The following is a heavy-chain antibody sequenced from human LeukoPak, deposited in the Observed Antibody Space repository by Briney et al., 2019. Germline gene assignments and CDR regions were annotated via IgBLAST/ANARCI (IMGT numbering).Heavy chain of an antibody. CDR1: GSTFHNYW. CDR2: IYPDDSDA. D-gene: IGHD2-21*01. CDR3: ARHRGYGGDYDY. Sequence: GESLQISCQGSGSTFHNYWIAWVRQLPGKGLEWMGIIYPDDSDARYSPSFQAQVTISADKSITTAYQQWSSLKASDTAMYYCARHRGYGGDYDYWGQGTLVTVSS. V-gene: IGHV5-51*01. J-gene: IGHJ4*02.